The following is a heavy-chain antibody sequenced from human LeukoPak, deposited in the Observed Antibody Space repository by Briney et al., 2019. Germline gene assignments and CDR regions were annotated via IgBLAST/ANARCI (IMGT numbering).Heavy chain of an antibody. CDR3: ARDYGGGYDY. J-gene: IGHJ4*02. Sequence: SETLSLTCAVYGGSFSGYYWSWIRQPPGKGLEWIGGINHSGSTNYNPSLKSRVTISVDTSKNQFSLKLSSVTAADTAVYYCARDYGGGYDYWGQGTLVTVSS. CDR2: INHSGST. CDR1: GGSFSGYY. V-gene: IGHV4-34*01. D-gene: IGHD4-23*01.